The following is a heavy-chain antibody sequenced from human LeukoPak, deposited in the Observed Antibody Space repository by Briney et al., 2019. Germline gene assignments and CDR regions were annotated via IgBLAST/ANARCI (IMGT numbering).Heavy chain of an antibody. V-gene: IGHV4-59*11. CDR1: GGSIENHH. Sequence: SETLSLTCTVSGGSIENHHWTWVWQPQGKGLEWIGYIYSSGSTNYNPSLKSRVTISLDTSKNQFSLKLSSVTTADTAVYYCARGGSSGSIWFDPWGQGTLVPVSS. CDR3: ARGGSSGSIWFDP. J-gene: IGHJ5*02. CDR2: IYSSGST. D-gene: IGHD3-22*01.